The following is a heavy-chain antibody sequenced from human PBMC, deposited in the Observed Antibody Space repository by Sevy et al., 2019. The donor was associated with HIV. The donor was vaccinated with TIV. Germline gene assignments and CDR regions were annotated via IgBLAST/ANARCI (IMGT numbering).Heavy chain of an antibody. V-gene: IGHV1-8*01. CDR1: GYTFISYY. D-gene: IGHD2-15*01. CDR3: ARAGGYCSGGSCYSYYYYGMDV. CDR2: MNPNSGNT. Sequence: ASVKVSCKASGYTFISYYINWVRQATGQGLEWMGWMNPNSGNTVYAQKFQGRVTMTRNTSISTAYMELSSLRSEDTAVYYCARAGGYCSGGSCYSYYYYGMDVWGQGTTVTVSS. J-gene: IGHJ6*02.